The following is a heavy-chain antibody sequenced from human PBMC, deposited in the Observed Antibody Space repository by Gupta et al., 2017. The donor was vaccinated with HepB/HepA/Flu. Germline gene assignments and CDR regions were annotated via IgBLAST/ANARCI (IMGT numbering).Heavy chain of an antibody. D-gene: IGHD6-13*01. CDR3: ARGQMSGSGSSRFDP. CDR1: GGSFSGYY. J-gene: IGHJ5*02. CDR2: INHSGST. Sequence: QVQLQQWGAGLLKPSETLSLTCAVYGGSFSGYYWSWIRQPPGKGLEWIGEINHSGSTNYNPSLKSRVTISVDTSKNKFSRKLSSVTAADTAVYYCARGQMSGSGSSRFDPGGQGTLVTVSS. V-gene: IGHV4-34*01.